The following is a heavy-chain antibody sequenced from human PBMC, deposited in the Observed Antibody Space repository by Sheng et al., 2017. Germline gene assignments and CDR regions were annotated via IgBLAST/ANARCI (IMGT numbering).Heavy chain of an antibody. CDR2: VYYSGST. CDR3: ARESGYHGY. V-gene: IGHV4-39*07. J-gene: IGHJ4*02. CDR1: GGSISSNAIY. Sequence: QVQLQESGPGLVKPSGTLSLTCTVSGGSISSNAIYWGWIRQSPGKGLEWLATVYYSGSTYYNPSLKSRVTISMDTSKNQFSLKLTSVTAADTAVYFCARESGYHGYWGQGILVTVSS. D-gene: IGHD3-22*01.